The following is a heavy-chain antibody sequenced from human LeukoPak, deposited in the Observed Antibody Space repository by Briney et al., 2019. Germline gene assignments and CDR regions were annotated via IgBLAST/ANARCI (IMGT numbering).Heavy chain of an antibody. Sequence: GGSLRLSCAAPGFTFSSYSMNWVRQAPGKGLEWVSYISSSSSTIYYADSVKGRFTISRDNAKNSLYLQMNSLRAEDTAVYYCARWGSSWYGASFDIWGQGTMVTVSS. D-gene: IGHD6-13*01. CDR2: ISSSSSTI. V-gene: IGHV3-48*04. CDR3: ARWGSSWYGASFDI. CDR1: GFTFSSYS. J-gene: IGHJ3*02.